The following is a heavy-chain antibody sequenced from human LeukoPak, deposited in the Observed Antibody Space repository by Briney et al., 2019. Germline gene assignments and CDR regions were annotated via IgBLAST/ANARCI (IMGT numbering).Heavy chain of an antibody. J-gene: IGHJ6*02. CDR1: GFTXSSXY. CDR2: IYSGGST. CDR3: ARAGGYYYGMDV. V-gene: IGHV3-53*01. D-gene: IGHD3-10*01. Sequence: GSXRLSCAAXGFTXSSXYMSWVRQAPGXGLEWVSVIYSGGSTYYADSVKGRFTISRDNSKNTLYLQMNSLRAEDTAVYYCARAGGYYYGMDVWGQGTTVTVSS.